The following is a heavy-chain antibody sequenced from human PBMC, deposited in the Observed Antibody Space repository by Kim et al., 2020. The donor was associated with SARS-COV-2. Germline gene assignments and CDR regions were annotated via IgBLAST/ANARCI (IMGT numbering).Heavy chain of an antibody. CDR3: VALFSGSYSAPDY. CDR1: GFTFSSYA. Sequence: GGSLRLSCAASGFTFSSYAMNWVRQAPGKGLEWVSYIASSGTIKYADSVKGRYTISRDNAKNSLYLQRDRRRAEDTAVYYCVALFSGSYSAPDYWGQGTLVTVSS. CDR2: IASSGTI. D-gene: IGHD1-26*01. V-gene: IGHV3-48*03. J-gene: IGHJ4*02.